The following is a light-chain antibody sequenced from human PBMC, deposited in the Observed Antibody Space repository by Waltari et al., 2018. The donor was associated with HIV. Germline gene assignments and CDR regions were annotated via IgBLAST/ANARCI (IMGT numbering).Light chain of an antibody. CDR2: SNN. J-gene: IGLJ3*02. CDR3: TAWDDGLSDPV. CDR1: SSNIGSNT. V-gene: IGLV1-44*01. Sequence: QSVLTQPPPASGTPGQRVTISCSGSSSNIGSNTVNWYQQLPGTAPKLLIYSNNHRPAGIPDRFSGSKSGTSASLAISGLQSEDEADYYCTAWDDGLSDPVFGGGTKLTVL.